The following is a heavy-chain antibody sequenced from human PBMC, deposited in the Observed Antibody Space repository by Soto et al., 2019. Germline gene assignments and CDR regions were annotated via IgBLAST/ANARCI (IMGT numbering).Heavy chain of an antibody. D-gene: IGHD1-1*01. CDR1: GDSVSSGSYY. V-gene: IGHV4-61*01. Sequence: PSETLSLTCTVSGDSVSSGSYYWSWIRQPPGKGLEWIGYIYYSSNTNYNPSLKSLVTISVATSKNQFSLKLNSVTAADTAVYYWASFPTDNWPLDYWGQGILVTVSS. J-gene: IGHJ4*02. CDR3: ASFPTDNWPLDY. CDR2: IYYSSNT.